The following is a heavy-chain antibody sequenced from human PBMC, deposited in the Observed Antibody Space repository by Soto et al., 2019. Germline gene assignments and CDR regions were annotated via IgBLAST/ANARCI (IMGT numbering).Heavy chain of an antibody. CDR3: ARWRVATETLYF. Sequence: PSETLSLTCTVSGGSMIRYYWRWIRQPLGRGLEWIGFIYYAGSTKYNPSLNSRVTISVDTSKNQFSLTVTSVTAADTAVYYWARWRVATETLYFWARGTLVIVSS. CDR2: IYYAGST. J-gene: IGHJ4*02. CDR1: GGSMIRYY. D-gene: IGHD5-12*01. V-gene: IGHV4-59*08.